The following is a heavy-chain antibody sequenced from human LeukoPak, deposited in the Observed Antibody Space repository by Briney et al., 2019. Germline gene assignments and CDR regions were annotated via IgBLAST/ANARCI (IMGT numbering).Heavy chain of an antibody. CDR3: ARHEDTAMDLDTFDV. J-gene: IGHJ3*01. V-gene: IGHV4-39*01. D-gene: IGHD5-18*01. CDR1: GGSISSSSYY. Sequence: SETLSLTCTVSGGSISSSSYYWGWIRQPPGKGLEWIGSIYYSGSTYYNPSLKSRVTISVDTSKNQFSLKLSSVTAADTAVYYCARHEDTAMDLDTFDVWGQGTMVTVSS. CDR2: IYYSGST.